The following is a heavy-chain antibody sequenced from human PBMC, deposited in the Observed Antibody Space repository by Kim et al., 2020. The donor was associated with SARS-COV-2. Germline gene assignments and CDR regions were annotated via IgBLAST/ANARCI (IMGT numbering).Heavy chain of an antibody. CDR2: GKA. Sequence: GKANYSQKFQGRVTMTADESTSTAYMELRSLRFDDTAVYYCASPWAPGKYWGQGTLVTVSS. CDR3: ASPWAPGKY. D-gene: IGHD3-10*01. J-gene: IGHJ4*02. V-gene: IGHV1-69*01.